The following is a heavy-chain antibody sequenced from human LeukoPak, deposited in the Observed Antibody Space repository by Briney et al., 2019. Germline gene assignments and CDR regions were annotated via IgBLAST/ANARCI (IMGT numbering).Heavy chain of an antibody. V-gene: IGHV3-9*03. CDR1: GFTFDDYA. Sequence: GGSLRLSCAASGFTFDDYAMHWVRQAPGKGLEWVSGISWNSGSIGYADSVKGRFTISRDNAKNSLYLQMNSLRAEDMALYYCAKDMGGYLTRAFDIWGQGTMVTVSS. J-gene: IGHJ3*02. D-gene: IGHD3-16*01. CDR2: ISWNSGSI. CDR3: AKDMGGYLTRAFDI.